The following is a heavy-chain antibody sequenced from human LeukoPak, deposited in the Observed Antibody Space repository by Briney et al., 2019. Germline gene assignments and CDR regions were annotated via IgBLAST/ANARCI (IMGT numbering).Heavy chain of an antibody. CDR2: VNHSGST. V-gene: IGHV4-34*01. D-gene: IGHD3-10*01. CDR1: GGSFSGYY. J-gene: IGHJ4*02. CDR3: AILSPGSYGRFDY. Sequence: SETLSLTCAGYGGSFSGYYWSWIRQPPGKGLEWIGEVNHSGSTNYNPSLKSRVTISVDTSKNQFSLKLSSVTAADTAVYYCAILSPGSYGRFDYWGQGTLVTVSS.